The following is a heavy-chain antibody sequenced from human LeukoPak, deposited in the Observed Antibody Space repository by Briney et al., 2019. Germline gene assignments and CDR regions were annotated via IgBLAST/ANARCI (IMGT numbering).Heavy chain of an antibody. D-gene: IGHD3-10*01. CDR3: VRGRVYGSGNNWFDP. J-gene: IGHJ5*02. CDR2: IYTSRST. V-gene: IGHV4-4*07. Sequence: SETLSLTCSVSGGSISSHYWSWIRQPAGKGLEWIGHIYTSRSTNYNSSLKSPVTMSVDTSKKQFSLKLTSVTAADTAVYYCVRGRVYGSGNNWFDPWGQGTLVTVSS. CDR1: GGSISSHY.